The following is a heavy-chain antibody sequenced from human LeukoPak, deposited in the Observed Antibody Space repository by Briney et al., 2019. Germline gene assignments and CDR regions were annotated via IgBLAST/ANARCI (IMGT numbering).Heavy chain of an antibody. Sequence: GGSLRLSCAASGFTFSNAWVSWVRQAPGKGLEWGGRIKSKTDGGTTDYAAPVKGKFHLSSADSKNPLYLQMNSPKHEDTALSYCNTDAEQWLPNPQSDYWGQGTLVTVSS. J-gene: IGHJ4*02. CDR1: GFTFSNAW. CDR2: IKSKTDGGTT. CDR3: NTDAEQWLPNPQSDY. V-gene: IGHV3-15*01. D-gene: IGHD6-19*01.